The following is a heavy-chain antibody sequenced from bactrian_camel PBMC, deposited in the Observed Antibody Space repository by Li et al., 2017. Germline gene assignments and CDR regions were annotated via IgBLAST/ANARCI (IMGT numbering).Heavy chain of an antibody. CDR3: AATRQRWCPIHDANGYNL. CDR1: GSIYGDAC. V-gene: IGHV3S6*01. Sequence: HVQLVESGGGSVQAGGSLRLSCGASGSIYGDACVGWLRQAPGKEREGVAAIDSDGIAGYADSVKGRFTVSRDNAKNTLYLQMNSLKPEDSGTYYCAATRQRWCPIHDANGYNLWGQGTQVTVS. D-gene: IGHD1*01. J-gene: IGHJ4*01. CDR2: IDSDGIA.